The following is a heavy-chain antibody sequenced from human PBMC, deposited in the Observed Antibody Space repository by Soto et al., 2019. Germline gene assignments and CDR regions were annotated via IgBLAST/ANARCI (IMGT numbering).Heavy chain of an antibody. CDR2: INSDGSST. D-gene: IGHD1-26*01. J-gene: IGHJ4*02. CDR1: GFTFSSYW. CDR3: SRVGGSTWH. Sequence: LRLSCAASGFTFSSYWMHLVRQAPGKGLVWVSRINSDGSSTNYADFVKGRFTISRDNAKNTLYLQMNSLRVEDTAVYYCSRVGGSTWHWGQGTLVTVSS. V-gene: IGHV3-74*01.